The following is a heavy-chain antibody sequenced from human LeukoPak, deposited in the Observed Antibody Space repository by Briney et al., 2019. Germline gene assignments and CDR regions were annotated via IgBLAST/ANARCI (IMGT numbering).Heavy chain of an antibody. CDR3: ATLQGYCSSTSCSPFDY. Sequence: GASVKVSCKASGYTFTGYYMHWVRQAPGQGLEWMGWINPNSGGTNYAQKFQGRVTMTRDTSISTAYMELSRLRSDDTAVYYCATLQGYCSSTSCSPFDYWGQGTLVTVSS. CDR1: GYTFTGYY. D-gene: IGHD2-2*01. J-gene: IGHJ4*02. CDR2: INPNSGGT. V-gene: IGHV1-2*02.